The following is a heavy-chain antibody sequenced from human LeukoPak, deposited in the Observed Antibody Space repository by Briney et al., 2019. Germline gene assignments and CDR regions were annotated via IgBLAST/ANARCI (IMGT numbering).Heavy chain of an antibody. CDR2: IYHSGST. J-gene: IGHJ5*02. CDR3: ARDGPTSFDP. Sequence: SETLSLTCTVSGYSISSGYYWGWIRPPPGKGLEWIGSIYHSGSTYYNPSLKSRVTISVDTSKNQFSLKLSSVTAADTAVYYCARDGPTSFDPWGQGTLVTVSS. V-gene: IGHV4-38-2*02. CDR1: GYSISSGYY.